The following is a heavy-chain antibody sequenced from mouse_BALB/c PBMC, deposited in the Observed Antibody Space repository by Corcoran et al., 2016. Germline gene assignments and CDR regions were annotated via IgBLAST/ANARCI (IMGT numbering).Heavy chain of an antibody. V-gene: IGHV14-3*02. D-gene: IGHD4-1*01. J-gene: IGHJ1*01. CDR3: ANWDWYFYV. CDR1: GFNIKDTY. Sequence: EVQLQQSGAELVKPGASVKLSCTASGFNIKDTYMHWVKQRPEQGLEWIGRIDPANGNTKYDPKFQGKATITADTSSNTAYLQLSSLTSEDTAVYYCANWDWYFYVWGAGTTVIVSS. CDR2: IDPANGNT.